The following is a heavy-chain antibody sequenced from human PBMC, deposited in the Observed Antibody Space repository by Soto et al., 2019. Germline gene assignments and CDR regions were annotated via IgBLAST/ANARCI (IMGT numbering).Heavy chain of an antibody. CDR2: ISRDGLRQ. CDR1: GFSFTDFG. J-gene: IGHJ4*01. V-gene: IGHV3-30*03. CDR3: SRELSFDY. Sequence: GSLRLSCAGSGFSFTDFGFHWVRQAPGKGLDWVAFISRDGLRQFYTESVKGRFTISRDNSKDTLSLQMNSLRGEDTAVYFCSRELSFDYRGPGTLVTVSS.